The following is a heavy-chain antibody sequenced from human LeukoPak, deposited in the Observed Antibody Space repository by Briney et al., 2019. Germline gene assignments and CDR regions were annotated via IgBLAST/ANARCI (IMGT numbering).Heavy chain of an antibody. J-gene: IGHJ3*02. V-gene: IGHV3-43*02. Sequence: GGSLRLSCAASGFTFDDYAMHWVRQAPGKGLEWVSLISGDGGSTYYADSVKGRFTISRDNSKNSLYLQMNSLRTKDTALYYCAKDTRFTYDAFDIWGQGTMVTVSS. CDR2: ISGDGGST. CDR1: GFTFDDYA. CDR3: AKDTRFTYDAFDI. D-gene: IGHD3-16*01.